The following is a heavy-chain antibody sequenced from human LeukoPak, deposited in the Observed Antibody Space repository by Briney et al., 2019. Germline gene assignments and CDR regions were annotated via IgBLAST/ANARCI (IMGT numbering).Heavy chain of an antibody. Sequence: GGSLRLSCAASEFTFSSYGMHWVRQAPGKGLEWVAFIRYDGSNKYYADSVKGRFTISRDNSENTLFLKMNSLRADDTAVYYRAQMPHSSGFVPDNWGQGTLVTVSS. CDR2: IRYDGSNK. CDR1: EFTFSSYG. J-gene: IGHJ4*02. CDR3: AQMPHSSGFVPDN. D-gene: IGHD3-22*01. V-gene: IGHV3-30*02.